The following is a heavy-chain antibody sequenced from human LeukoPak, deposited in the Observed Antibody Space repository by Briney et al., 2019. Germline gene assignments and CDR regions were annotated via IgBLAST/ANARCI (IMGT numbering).Heavy chain of an antibody. CDR3: ARANYDFWSGYSHYYMDV. CDR1: GGSFSGYY. J-gene: IGHJ6*03. D-gene: IGHD3-3*01. CDR2: INHSGST. Sequence: SETLSLTCAVYGGSFSGYYWSWIRQPPGKGLEWIGEINHSGSTYYNPSLKSRVTISVDTSKNQFSLKLSSVTAADTAVYYCARANYDFWSGYSHYYMDVWGKGTTVTVSS. V-gene: IGHV4-34*01.